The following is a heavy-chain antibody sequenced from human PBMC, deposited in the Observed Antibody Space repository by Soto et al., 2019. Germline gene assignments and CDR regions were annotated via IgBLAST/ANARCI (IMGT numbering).Heavy chain of an antibody. V-gene: IGHV1-46*01. Sequence: GASVKVSCKASGYTFTSYYMHWVRQAPGQGLEWMGIINPSGGSTSYAQKFQGRVTMTRDTSTSTVYMELSSLRSEDTAVYYCARRGIAAAGTFHGMDVWGQGTTVTVSS. CDR3: ARRGIAAAGTFHGMDV. CDR2: INPSGGST. CDR1: GYTFTSYY. D-gene: IGHD6-13*01. J-gene: IGHJ6*02.